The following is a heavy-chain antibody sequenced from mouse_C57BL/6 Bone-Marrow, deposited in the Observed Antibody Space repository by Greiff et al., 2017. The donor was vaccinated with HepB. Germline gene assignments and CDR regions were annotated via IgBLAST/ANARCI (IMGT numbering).Heavy chain of an antibody. D-gene: IGHD1-1*01. CDR1: GYTFTDYY. CDR2: INPYNGCT. V-gene: IGHV1-19*01. J-gene: IGHJ2*01. Sequence: EVQLQQSGPVLVKPGASVKMSCKASGYTFTDYYMNWVKQSHGKSLEWIGVINPYNGCTSYNQKFKGKATLTVDKSSSTAYMELNSLTSDDSAVYYCARTPYYYGSSPFGCCGQGTTLTVSS. CDR3: ARTPYYYGSSPFGC.